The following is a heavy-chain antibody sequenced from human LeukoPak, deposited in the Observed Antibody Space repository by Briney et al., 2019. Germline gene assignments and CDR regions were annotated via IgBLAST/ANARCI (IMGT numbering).Heavy chain of an antibody. CDR2: INYDGTST. Sequence: GRCLRLSCAAAAFTFSSTSYWLDWVRQGDWKGLVLALRINYDGTSTNYADSVKGRFTISRDNARDTLYLQMNSLRAEDTAVYYCARHTTDRPNLIDHWGQGTLVTVSS. J-gene: IGHJ4*02. CDR1: AFTFSSTSYW. D-gene: IGHD6-6*01. CDR3: ARHTTDRPNLIDH. V-gene: IGHV3-74*01.